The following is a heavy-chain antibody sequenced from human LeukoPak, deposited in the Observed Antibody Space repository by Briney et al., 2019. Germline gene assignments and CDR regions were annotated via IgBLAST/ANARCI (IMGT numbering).Heavy chain of an antibody. J-gene: IGHJ4*02. V-gene: IGHV1-18*01. CDR3: ARGRLLWFGELLSTEYYFDY. CDR1: GYTFTSYG. Sequence: ASVKVSCKASGYTFTSYGISWVRQAPGQGLEWMGWISAYNGNTNYAQKLQGRVTMTTDTSTSTAYMELRSLRSDDTAVYYCARGRLLWFGELLSTEYYFDYWGQGTLVTVSS. CDR2: ISAYNGNT. D-gene: IGHD3-10*01.